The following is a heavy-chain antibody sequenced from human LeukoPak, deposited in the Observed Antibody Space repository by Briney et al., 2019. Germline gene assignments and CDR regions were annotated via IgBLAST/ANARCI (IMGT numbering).Heavy chain of an antibody. CDR1: GYSFSNNW. D-gene: IGHD6-13*01. CDR2: IYPGDSQT. Sequence: GESLKISCKGSGYSFSNNWIGWVRQMPGKGLEWMGIIYPGDSQTRYSPSFQGRVTISADRSISTAYLQWSGLKASDTAIYYCARVIPAAAGNSFDYWGQGTLVTVSS. V-gene: IGHV5-51*01. CDR3: ARVIPAAAGNSFDY. J-gene: IGHJ4*02.